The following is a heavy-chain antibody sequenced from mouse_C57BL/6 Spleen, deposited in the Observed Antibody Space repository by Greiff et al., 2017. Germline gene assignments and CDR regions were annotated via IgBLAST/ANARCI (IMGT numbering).Heavy chain of an antibody. CDR3: ARQMDYGPFAY. CDR2: IDPSDSYT. J-gene: IGHJ3*01. Sequence: QVQLQQSGAELVMPGASVKLSCKASGYTFTSYWMHWVKQRPGQGLEWIGEIDPSDSYTNYNQKFKGKSTLTVDKSSSTAYMQLSSLTSEDSAVYYCARQMDYGPFAYWGQGTLVTVSA. CDR1: GYTFTSYW. V-gene: IGHV1-69*01. D-gene: IGHD1-1*01.